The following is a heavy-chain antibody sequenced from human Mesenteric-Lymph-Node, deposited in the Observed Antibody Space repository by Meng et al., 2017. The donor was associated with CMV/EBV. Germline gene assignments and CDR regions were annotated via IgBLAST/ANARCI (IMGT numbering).Heavy chain of an antibody. V-gene: IGHV3-23*01. Sequence: GESLKISCEGSGFTFSSYAMNWVRQAPGKGLEWVSGISGRGRTTYYADSVKGRFTISRDNSKNTLYLQMNSLRADDTAVYFCAKTGDGFPFDYWGQGALVTVSS. J-gene: IGHJ4*02. D-gene: IGHD2-21*02. CDR1: GFTFSSYA. CDR2: ISGRGRTT. CDR3: AKTGDGFPFDY.